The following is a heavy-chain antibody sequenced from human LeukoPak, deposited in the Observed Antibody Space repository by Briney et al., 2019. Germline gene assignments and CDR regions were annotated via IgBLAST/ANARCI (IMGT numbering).Heavy chain of an antibody. CDR3: VRALPSAG. J-gene: IGHJ4*02. Sequence: EASVKVSCKASGYTFTGYYMHWVRQAPGQGLEWMGWINPNSGGTNYAQKFQGRVSMTRDTSITTAYMELTRLTFDDTAMYYCVRALPSAGWGQGTLVTVSS. CDR2: INPNSGGT. CDR1: GYTFTGYY. V-gene: IGHV1-2*02. D-gene: IGHD6-25*01.